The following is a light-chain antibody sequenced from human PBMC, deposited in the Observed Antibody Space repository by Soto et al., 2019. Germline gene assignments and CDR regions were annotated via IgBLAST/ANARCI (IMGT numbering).Light chain of an antibody. V-gene: IGKV3-15*01. Sequence: EIVMTQSPATLSMSQGERATLSCRSSQSVFSSLAWYQQEPGQAPRLLIYGAATRATGIPGRFSGSGSGTEFTLTISSLQSEDFAVYYCQQYHNWPAFGQGTKVDIK. CDR1: QSVFSS. J-gene: IGKJ1*01. CDR3: QQYHNWPA. CDR2: GAA.